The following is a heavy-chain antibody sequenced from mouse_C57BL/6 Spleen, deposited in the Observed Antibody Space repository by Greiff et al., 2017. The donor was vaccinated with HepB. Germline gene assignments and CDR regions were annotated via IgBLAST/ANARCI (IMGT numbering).Heavy chain of an antibody. CDR1: GYTFTSYG. D-gene: IGHD3-1*01. CDR2: IYPRSGNT. CDR3: ARSGGSGYAMDY. Sequence: VKLQESGAELARPGASVKLSCKASGYTFTSYGISWVKQRTGQGLEWIGEIYPRSGNTYYNEKFKGKATLTADKSSSTAYMELRSLTSEDSAVYFCARSGGSGYAMDYWGQGTSVTVSS. J-gene: IGHJ4*01. V-gene: IGHV1-81*01.